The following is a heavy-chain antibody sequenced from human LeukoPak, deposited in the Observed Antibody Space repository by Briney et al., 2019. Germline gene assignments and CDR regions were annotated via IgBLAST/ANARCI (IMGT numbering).Heavy chain of an antibody. Sequence: PSETLSLTCTVSGGSISSYYWSWIRQPPGKGLEWIGYIYSSGSTNYNPSLKSRVTISVDTSENQFSLKLSSVTAADTAVYYCARGKLRYFDWLPLPDYWGQGTLVTVSS. CDR3: ARGKLRYFDWLPLPDY. J-gene: IGHJ4*02. CDR1: GGSISSYY. D-gene: IGHD3-9*01. V-gene: IGHV4-59*01. CDR2: IYSSGST.